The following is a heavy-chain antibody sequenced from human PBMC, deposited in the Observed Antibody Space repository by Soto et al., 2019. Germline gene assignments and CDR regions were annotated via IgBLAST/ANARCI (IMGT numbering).Heavy chain of an antibody. CDR3: ASGGEYGMDV. CDR1: GYTFTTYD. V-gene: IGHV1-8*01. Sequence: QVQLVQSGAEVKKPGASLKVSCKASGYTFTTYDFNWVRQAAGQGLEWMGWMNSNSGNTGYAQNFQGRVTMTRDTSTRTVYMELSSLRSEDTAVYYCASGGEYGMDVWGQGTTVIVSS. J-gene: IGHJ6*02. CDR2: MNSNSGNT.